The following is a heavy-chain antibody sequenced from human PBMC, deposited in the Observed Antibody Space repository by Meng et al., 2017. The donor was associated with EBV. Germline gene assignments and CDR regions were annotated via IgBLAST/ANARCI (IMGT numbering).Heavy chain of an antibody. D-gene: IGHD4-11*01. CDR3: ARGDYTNYPRWFDP. V-gene: IGHV4-61*01. CDR2: IYYTGST. Sequence: QLQLQESGPGLVKPSXTLSLTCTVSGGSVNNESYYWGWIRQPPGKGLEYIGYIYYTGSTNYNSSLKSRVTISLDKSKNQFSLKLTSLTAADTAIYYCARGDYTNYPRWFDPWGQGNLVTSPQ. CDR1: GGSVNNESYY. J-gene: IGHJ5*02.